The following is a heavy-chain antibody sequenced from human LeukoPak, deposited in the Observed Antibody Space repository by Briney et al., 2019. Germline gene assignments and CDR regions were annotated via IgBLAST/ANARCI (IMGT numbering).Heavy chain of an antibody. V-gene: IGHV4-39*07. J-gene: IGHJ6*02. CDR2: IYYSGST. Sequence: SETLSLTCTVSGGSISSSSYYWGWIRQPPGKGLEWIGSIYYSGSTYYNPSLKSRVTISVDTSKNQFSLKLSSVTAADTAVYYCARVRYYYGSGKDYYYYYGMDVWGQGTTVTVSS. D-gene: IGHD3-10*01. CDR3: ARVRYYYGSGKDYYYYYGMDV. CDR1: GGSISSSSYY.